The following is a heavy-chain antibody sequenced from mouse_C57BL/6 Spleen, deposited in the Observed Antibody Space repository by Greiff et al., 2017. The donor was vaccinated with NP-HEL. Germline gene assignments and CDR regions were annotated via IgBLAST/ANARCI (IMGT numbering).Heavy chain of an antibody. CDR2: IDPVTGGT. CDR1: GYTFTDYE. D-gene: IGHD1-1*01. CDR3: TSYGWFAY. J-gene: IGHJ3*01. Sequence: QVQLKESGAELVRPGASVTLSCKASGYTFTDYEMHWVKQTPVHGLEWIGAIDPVTGGTAYNQKFKGKAILTADKSSSTAYMELRSLTSEDSAVYYCTSYGWFAYWGQGTLVTVSA. V-gene: IGHV1-15*01.